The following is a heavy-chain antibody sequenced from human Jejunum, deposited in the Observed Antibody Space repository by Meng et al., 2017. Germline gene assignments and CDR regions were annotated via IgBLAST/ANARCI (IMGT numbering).Heavy chain of an antibody. CDR2: ISPDGTIT. J-gene: IGHJ4*01. CDR3: ARDQALLDSGPHFDY. CDR1: GFTFNSHW. V-gene: IGHV3-74*01. D-gene: IGHD3-10*01. Sequence: GESLKISCAASGFTFNSHWMHWVRQGPGKGLVWVSRISPDGTITTYADSVKGRFTISRDNAKNTVYLQMNSLRAEDTAIYYCARDQALLDSGPHFDYWGHGTRVTVSS.